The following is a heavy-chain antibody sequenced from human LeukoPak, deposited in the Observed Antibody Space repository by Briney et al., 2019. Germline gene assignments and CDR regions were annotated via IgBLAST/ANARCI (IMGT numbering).Heavy chain of an antibody. Sequence: PGGSLRLSCAASGFTFSSYGMSWVRQAPGQGLEWVSSVSSPAGFTYYADSVKGRFTISRDNSKNTLYLQINSLRAEDTAIYFCAILAVADPNWFDPWGQGTLVSVSS. CDR3: AILAVADPNWFDP. D-gene: IGHD6-19*01. CDR1: GFTFSSYG. V-gene: IGHV3-23*01. J-gene: IGHJ5*02. CDR2: VSSPAGFT.